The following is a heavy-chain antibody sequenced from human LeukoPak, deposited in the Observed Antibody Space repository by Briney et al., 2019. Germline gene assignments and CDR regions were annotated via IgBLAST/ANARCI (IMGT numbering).Heavy chain of an antibody. Sequence: ASVKVSCKVSGYTLTELSMHWVRQAPGKGLEWMGGFDPEDGETIYAQKFQGRVTMTEDASTDTAYMELSSLRSEDTAVYYCATDLLWFGEVPDLWGQGTLVTVSS. CDR1: GYTLTELS. J-gene: IGHJ4*02. CDR2: FDPEDGET. V-gene: IGHV1-24*01. D-gene: IGHD3-10*01. CDR3: ATDLLWFGEVPDL.